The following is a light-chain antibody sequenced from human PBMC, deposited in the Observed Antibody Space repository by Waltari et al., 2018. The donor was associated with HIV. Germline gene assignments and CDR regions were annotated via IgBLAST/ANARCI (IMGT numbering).Light chain of an antibody. CDR1: SGHVAGYNF. Sequence: QSALTQPASVSGSPGQSITLSCTGTSGHVAGYNFVSWYQKHPGKAPKLIIYNVKSRPSGVSIRFSGSRSANTASLTISGLQAEDEADYFCSSYTSSGPRYVLFGGGTRLTVL. V-gene: IGLV2-14*03. CDR2: NVK. J-gene: IGLJ2*01. CDR3: SSYTSSGPRYVL.